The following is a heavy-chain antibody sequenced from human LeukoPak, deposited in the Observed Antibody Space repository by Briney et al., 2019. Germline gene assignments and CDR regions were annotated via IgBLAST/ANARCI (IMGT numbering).Heavy chain of an antibody. Sequence: GGSLRLSCAASGFTFSSYSMNGVRQAPGKGLEWVSSISSSSSYIYYADSVKGRFTISRDNAKNSLYLQMNSLRAEDTAVYYCARDQGYYYDSSGYFGEFDYWGQGTLVTVSS. D-gene: IGHD3-22*01. CDR1: GFTFSSYS. CDR2: ISSSSSYI. J-gene: IGHJ4*02. CDR3: ARDQGYYYDSSGYFGEFDY. V-gene: IGHV3-21*01.